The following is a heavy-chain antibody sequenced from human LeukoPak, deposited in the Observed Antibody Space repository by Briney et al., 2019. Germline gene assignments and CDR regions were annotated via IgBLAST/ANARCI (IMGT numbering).Heavy chain of an antibody. Sequence: YWIGWVRQMPGKGLEWMGIIYPGDSDTRYSPSFQGQVTISADKSISTAYLQWSSLKASDTAIYYCARTIDSSTWRAGWFDPWGQGTLVTVSS. CDR1: YW. J-gene: IGHJ5*02. CDR2: IYPGDSDT. D-gene: IGHD6-13*01. CDR3: ARTIDSSTWRAGWFDP. V-gene: IGHV5-51*01.